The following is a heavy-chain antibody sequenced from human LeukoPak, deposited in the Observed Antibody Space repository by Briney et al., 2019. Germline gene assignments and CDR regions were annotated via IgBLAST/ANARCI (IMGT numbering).Heavy chain of an antibody. CDR3: AKDRERYFGWLPPLVMYCLDV. CDR1: EFTFRDYG. CDR2: ILYDGRSK. V-gene: IGHV3-30*18. J-gene: IGHJ6*02. D-gene: IGHD3-9*01. Sequence: GGSLRLSCSASEFTFRDYGIHWVRQAPGKGLEWVAVILYDGRSKHYADSVKGRFTISRDNSKNTVSLQMNSLRVEDTALYYCAKDRERYFGWLPPLVMYCLDVWGQGTTVTVSS.